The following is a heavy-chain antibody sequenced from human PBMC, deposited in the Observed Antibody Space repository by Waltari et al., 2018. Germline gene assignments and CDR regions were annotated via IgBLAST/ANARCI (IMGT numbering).Heavy chain of an antibody. Sequence: QVQLQESGPGLVKPSETLSLTCAVSGYSISSGYYWGWIRQPPGKGLEWIGSIYHSGSTYSNPSLKSRVTISVDTSKNQFSLKLSSVTAADTAVYYCARDYYDFWSGPYYFDYWGQGTLVTVSS. CDR2: IYHSGST. D-gene: IGHD3-3*01. J-gene: IGHJ4*02. CDR1: GYSISSGYY. CDR3: ARDYYDFWSGPYYFDY. V-gene: IGHV4-38-2*02.